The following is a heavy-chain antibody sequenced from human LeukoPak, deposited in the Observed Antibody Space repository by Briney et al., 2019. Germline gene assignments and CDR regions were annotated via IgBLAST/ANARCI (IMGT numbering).Heavy chain of an antibody. D-gene: IGHD5-24*01. V-gene: IGHV1-46*01. Sequence: ASVKVSCKASGYTFTSYYMHWVRQAPGQGLEWMGIINPSGGSTSYAQKFQGRVTMTRDTSTSTVYMELSSLRSEDTAVYYCARDMTLGRWRIDWMPFDIWGQGTMVTVSS. CDR1: GYTFTSYY. CDR2: INPSGGST. CDR3: ARDMTLGRWRIDWMPFDI. J-gene: IGHJ3*02.